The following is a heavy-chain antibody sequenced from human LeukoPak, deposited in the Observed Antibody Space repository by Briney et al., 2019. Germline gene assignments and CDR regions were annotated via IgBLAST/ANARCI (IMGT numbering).Heavy chain of an antibody. CDR1: GGSISSSSYY. V-gene: IGHV4-30-4*01. D-gene: IGHD3-16*01. J-gene: IGHJ4*02. Sequence: SETLSLTCTVSGGSISSSSYYWSWIRQPPGKGLEWIGYIYYSGSTYYNPSLKSRVTISVDTSKNQFSLKLSSVTAADTAVYYCARDPLWGELEGFWGQGTLVTVSS. CDR3: ARDPLWGELEGF. CDR2: IYYSGST.